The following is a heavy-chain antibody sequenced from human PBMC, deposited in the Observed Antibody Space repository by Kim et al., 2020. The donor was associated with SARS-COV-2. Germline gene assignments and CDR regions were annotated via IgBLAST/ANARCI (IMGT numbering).Heavy chain of an antibody. CDR1: GFSISSFA. V-gene: IGHV3-64D*09. CDR2: XXSXXXKI. J-gene: IGHJ5*01. Sequence: GGSLRLSCSASGFSISSFAXXWVRQAXXKGXXXVSXXXSXXXKIFYAXPLKGRLPXSRAXXQNTXXLQMXSLGAEDTAXXYCGXGREXXCDSXXDSWXQGTL. CDR3: GXGREXXCDSXXDS. D-gene: IGHD4-4*01.